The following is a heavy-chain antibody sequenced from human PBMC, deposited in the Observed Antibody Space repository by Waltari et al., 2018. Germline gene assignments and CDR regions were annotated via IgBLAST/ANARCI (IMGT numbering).Heavy chain of an antibody. CDR2: IIPILGIA. D-gene: IGHD3-22*01. CDR1: GGTFSSYT. CDR3: ARDRLYDSSGWDAFDI. J-gene: IGHJ3*02. V-gene: IGHV1-69*08. Sequence: QVQLVQSGAEVKKPGSSVKVSCKASGGTFSSYTSSGVRQAPGQGLEWMGRIIPILGIANYAQKFQGRVTITADKSTSTAYMELSSLRSEDTAVYYCARDRLYDSSGWDAFDIWGQGTMVTVSS.